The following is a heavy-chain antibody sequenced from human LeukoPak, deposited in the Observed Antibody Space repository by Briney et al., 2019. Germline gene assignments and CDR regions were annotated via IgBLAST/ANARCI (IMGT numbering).Heavy chain of an antibody. CDR1: GFTFSSYA. CDR2: ISGSGGST. D-gene: IGHD3-16*02. CDR3: AKDWSGYDYVWGSYLNYFDY. V-gene: IGHV3-23*01. Sequence: GGSLRLSCAASGFTFSSYAMSWVRQAPGKGPEWVSAISGSGGSTYYADSVKGRFTISRDNSKNTLYLQMNSLRAEDTAVYYCAKDWSGYDYVWGSYLNYFDYWGQGTLVTVSS. J-gene: IGHJ4*02.